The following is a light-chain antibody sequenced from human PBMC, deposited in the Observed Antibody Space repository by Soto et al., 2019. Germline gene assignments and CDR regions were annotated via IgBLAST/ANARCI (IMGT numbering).Light chain of an antibody. J-gene: IGLJ3*02. V-gene: IGLV4-69*01. CDR3: QTWGTGIHWV. CDR2: LNSDGSH. Sequence: QLVLTQSPSASASLGASVKLTCTLSSGHRTYAIAWHQQQPEKGPRYLMKLNSDGSHSKGDGIPDRFSGSSSGAERYLTISSLQSEDEADYYCQTWGTGIHWVFGGGTNLTVL. CDR1: SGHRTYA.